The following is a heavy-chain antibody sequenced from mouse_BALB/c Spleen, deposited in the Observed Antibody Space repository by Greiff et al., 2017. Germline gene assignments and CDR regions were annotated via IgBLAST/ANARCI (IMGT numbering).Heavy chain of an antibody. Sequence: EVHLVESGGGLVKPGGSLKLSCAASGFTFSSYAMSWVRQTPEKRLEWVASISSGGSTYYPDSVKGRFTISRDNARNILYLQMSSLRSEDTAMYYCARGYGYPYAMDYWGQGTSVTVSS. CDR1: GFTFSSYA. V-gene: IGHV5-6-5*01. J-gene: IGHJ4*01. CDR3: ARGYGYPYAMDY. D-gene: IGHD2-2*01. CDR2: ISSGGST.